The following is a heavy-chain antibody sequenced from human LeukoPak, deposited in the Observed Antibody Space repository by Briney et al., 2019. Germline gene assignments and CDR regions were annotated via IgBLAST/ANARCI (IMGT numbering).Heavy chain of an antibody. CDR2: ISYEGSNK. D-gene: IGHD3-22*01. CDR3: ARGGRDYYDSSGYGFDAFDI. Sequence: GGSLRLSCAASGFTFSSYAMHWVRQAPGKGLEWVAVISYEGSNKYYADSVKGRFTISRDNSKNTLYLQMNSLRAEDTAVYYCARGGRDYYDSSGYGFDAFDIWGQGTMVTVSS. V-gene: IGHV3-30-3*01. CDR1: GFTFSSYA. J-gene: IGHJ3*02.